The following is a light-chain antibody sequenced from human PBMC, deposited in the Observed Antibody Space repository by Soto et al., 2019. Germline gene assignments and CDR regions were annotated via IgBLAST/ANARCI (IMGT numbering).Light chain of an antibody. CDR3: RQYSSFPQET. J-gene: IGKJ1*01. CDR1: QSVSSNY. Sequence: EIVLTQSPGTLSLSPGERATLSCRASQSVSSNYLAWYQQKPGQAPRFLIYGASSRASGIPDRFSGSGSGSDFTFTICRLEREEFAVYYCRQYSSFPQETFGQVTKVEIK. V-gene: IGKV3-20*01. CDR2: GAS.